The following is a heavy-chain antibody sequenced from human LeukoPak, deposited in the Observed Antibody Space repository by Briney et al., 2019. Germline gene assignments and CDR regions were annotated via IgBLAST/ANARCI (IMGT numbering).Heavy chain of an antibody. Sequence: PSETLSLTCNVSGYFLSSGFYWGWIRQPPGKGLEWIVSVYHSGTTIYNPSLKSRVTMSMDTSMNHYSLKLRSVTAADTAVYYCARTLSDASPVATWAHGTLVTVSS. CDR2: VYHSGTT. CDR3: ARTLSDASPVAT. J-gene: IGHJ4*01. V-gene: IGHV4-38-2*02. D-gene: IGHD2-8*01. CDR1: GYFLSSGFY.